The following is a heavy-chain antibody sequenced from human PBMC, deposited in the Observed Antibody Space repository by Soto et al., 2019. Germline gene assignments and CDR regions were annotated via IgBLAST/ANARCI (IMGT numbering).Heavy chain of an antibody. CDR3: ARVSIPYFYHSIGQSYFDL. CDR2: IFYSGTT. J-gene: IGHJ4*02. D-gene: IGHD3-22*01. Sequence: ASETLSLTCTVSGGSVSSGSYYWSWIRQPPGMGLEWIGYIFYSGTTNYNPSLKSRVTMLLYTSKNQFPLQLSSVTASDPAVYYCARVSIPYFYHSIGQSYFDLWGQGTLVTVSS. CDR1: GGSVSSGSYY. V-gene: IGHV4-61*01.